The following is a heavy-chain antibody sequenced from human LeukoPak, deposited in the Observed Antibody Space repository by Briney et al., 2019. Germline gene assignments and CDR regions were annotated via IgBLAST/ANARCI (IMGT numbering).Heavy chain of an antibody. CDR3: GTLLSNGPFDY. CDR2: IYPNSGAT. CDR1: GYTFTGYY. V-gene: IGHV1-2*02. J-gene: IGHJ4*02. Sequence: ASVKVSCKASGYTFTGYYMHWVRQAPGQGLEWMGWIYPNSGATKYAQKFQGRVTMTRDTSISTAYMELSRLTSDDTAVYYCGTLLSNGPFDYWDQGTLVTVSS.